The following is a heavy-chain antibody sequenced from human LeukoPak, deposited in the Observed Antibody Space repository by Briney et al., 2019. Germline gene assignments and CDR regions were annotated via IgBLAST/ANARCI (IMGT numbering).Heavy chain of an antibody. CDR1: GGSISSGDYY. J-gene: IGHJ4*02. CDR2: IYYSGST. Sequence: PSQTLSLTCTVSGGSISSGDYYWSWIRQPPGKGLEWIGYIYYSGSTYYNPSLKSRVTISVDTSKNQFSLKLSFVTAADTAVYYCVRGISYYDILTGYYQPGHFDYWGQGTLVTVSS. D-gene: IGHD3-9*01. CDR3: VRGISYYDILTGYYQPGHFDY. V-gene: IGHV4-30-4*01.